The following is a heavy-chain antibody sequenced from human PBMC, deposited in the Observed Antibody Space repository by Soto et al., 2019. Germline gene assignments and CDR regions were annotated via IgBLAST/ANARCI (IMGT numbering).Heavy chain of an antibody. D-gene: IGHD2-2*01. V-gene: IGHV3-23*01. CDR3: AKEVLIVVVAGAMSPFDH. Sequence: EVQLLESGGGLVQPGGSLRLSCAASGFTFSSYAMSWVRKAPGKGLEWVSTISGSGDSTYYADSVKGRFTISRDNSKNTLYLQMSSLRAEDTAIYYCAKEVLIVVVAGAMSPFDHWGQGTLVTVSS. CDR1: GFTFSSYA. J-gene: IGHJ4*02. CDR2: ISGSGDST.